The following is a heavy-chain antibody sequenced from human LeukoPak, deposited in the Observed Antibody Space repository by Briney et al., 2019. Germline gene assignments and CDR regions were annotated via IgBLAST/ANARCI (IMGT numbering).Heavy chain of an antibody. CDR2: ASYDGSNK. CDR3: AKDGSSYGDRFDY. CDR1: GFTFRSFG. Sequence: PGRSLRLSCAASGFTFRSFGMHWVRQAPGKGLEWVAVASYDGSNKYYADSVKGRFTISRDNSKNTLYLQMNSLRAEDTAVYYCAKDGSSYGDRFDYWGQGTLVTVSS. D-gene: IGHD4-17*01. V-gene: IGHV3-30*18. J-gene: IGHJ4*02.